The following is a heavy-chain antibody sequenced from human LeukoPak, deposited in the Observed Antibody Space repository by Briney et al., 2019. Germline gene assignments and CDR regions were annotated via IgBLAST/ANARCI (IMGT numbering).Heavy chain of an antibody. CDR3: ARQLGYCSSTSCYADKVDY. CDR2: IYYSGST. CDR1: GGSISSSSYY. Sequence: SETLSLTCTVSGGSISSSSYYWGWIRQPPGKGLEWTGSIYYSGSTYYNPSLKSRVAISVDTSKNQFSLKLSSVTAADTAVYYCARQLGYCSSTSCYADKVDYWGQGTLVTVSS. J-gene: IGHJ4*02. D-gene: IGHD2-2*01. V-gene: IGHV4-39*01.